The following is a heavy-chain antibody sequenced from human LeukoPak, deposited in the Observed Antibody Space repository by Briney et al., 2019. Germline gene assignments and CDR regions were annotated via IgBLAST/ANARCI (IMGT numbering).Heavy chain of an antibody. J-gene: IGHJ5*02. V-gene: IGHV4-39*02. CDR1: GDSISSSSYY. CDR3: ARAYSSSWYVGWFDP. Sequence: SETLSLTCNVSGDSISSSSYYWSWIRVPPGKGLEWIGSIYYAGSTYYNPSLKSRVTLSVDTSTNHFSLNIKSVTAADTAMYYCARAYSSSWYVGWFDPWGQGTLVTVSS. CDR2: IYYAGST. D-gene: IGHD6-13*01.